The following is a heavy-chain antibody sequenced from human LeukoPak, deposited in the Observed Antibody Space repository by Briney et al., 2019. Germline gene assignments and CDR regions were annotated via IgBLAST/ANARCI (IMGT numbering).Heavy chain of an antibody. J-gene: IGHJ4*02. CDR3: AKGGCGGDCYYYFDY. CDR2: IWYDGSNK. V-gene: IGHV3-33*06. Sequence: GGSLRLSCAASGFTFSSYGMHWVRRAPGKGLEWVAVIWYDGSNKYYADSVKGRFTISRDNSKNTLYLQVNSLRAEDTAVYYCAKGGCGGDCYYYFDYWGQGTLVTVSS. D-gene: IGHD2-21*02. CDR1: GFTFSSYG.